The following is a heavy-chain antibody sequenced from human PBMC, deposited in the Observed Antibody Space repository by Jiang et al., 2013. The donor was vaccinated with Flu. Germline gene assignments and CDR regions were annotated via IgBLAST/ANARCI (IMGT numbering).Heavy chain of an antibody. CDR1: GFTFSSYA. CDR2: ISYDGSNK. D-gene: IGHD1-26*01. CDR3: ARGFYSGSYGYTQVSFDI. V-gene: IGHV3-30-3*01. J-gene: IGHJ3*02. Sequence: VQLLESGGGVVQPGRSLRLSCAASGFTFSSYAMHWVRQAPGKGLEWVAVISYDGSNKYYADSVKGRFTISRDNSKNTLYLQMNSLRAEDTAVYYCARGFYSGSYGYTQVSFDIWGQGTMVTVSS.